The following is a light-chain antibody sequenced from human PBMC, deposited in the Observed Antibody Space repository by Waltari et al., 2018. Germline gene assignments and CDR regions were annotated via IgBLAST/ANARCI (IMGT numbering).Light chain of an antibody. CDR3: MQGTLRPWT. CDR2: KVS. V-gene: IGKV2-30*01. CDR1: KSLLSSDGNTY. J-gene: IGKJ1*01. Sequence: DVVLTQSPLSLPVTLGQPASIPCRSSKSLLSSDGNTYFNWFQQRPGQSPRRLVYKVSNRDSGVPDRFSGSGSGTIFTLRISRVEAEDVGVYYCMQGTLRPWTFGQGTKVEIK.